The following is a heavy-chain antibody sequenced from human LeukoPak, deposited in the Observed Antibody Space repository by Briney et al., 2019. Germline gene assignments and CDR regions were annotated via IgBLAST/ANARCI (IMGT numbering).Heavy chain of an antibody. J-gene: IGHJ4*02. CDR2: IIPIFGTA. V-gene: IGHV1-69*13. CDR3: ARGWLAETTVVTPYNY. D-gene: IGHD4-23*01. Sequence: SVKVSCKASGGTFTSYAISWVRQAPGQGLEWMGGIIPIFGTANYAQKFQGRVTITADESTSTAYMELSSLRSEDTAVYYCARGWLAETTVVTPYNYWGQGTLVTVSS. CDR1: GGTFTSYA.